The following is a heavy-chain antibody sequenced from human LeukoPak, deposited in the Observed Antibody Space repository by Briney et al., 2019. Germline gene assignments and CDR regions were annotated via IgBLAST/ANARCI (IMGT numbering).Heavy chain of an antibody. V-gene: IGHV4-34*01. CDR2: INHSGST. CDR3: ASVSSSGWYRPDY. CDR1: GGSFSGYY. J-gene: IGHJ4*02. Sequence: NASETLSLXCAVYGGSFSGYYWSWIRQPPGKGLEWIGEINHSGSTNYNPSLKSRVTISVDTSKNQFSLKLSSVTAADTAVYYCASVSSSGWYRPDYWGQGTLVTVSS. D-gene: IGHD6-19*01.